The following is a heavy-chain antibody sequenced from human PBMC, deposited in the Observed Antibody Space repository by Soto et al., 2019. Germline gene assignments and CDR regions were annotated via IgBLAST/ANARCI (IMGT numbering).Heavy chain of an antibody. CDR1: GFTFSSYA. V-gene: IGHV3-23*01. CDR3: AKDGAVAGLEAFAFDI. J-gene: IGHJ3*02. CDR2: ISGSGGST. D-gene: IGHD6-19*01. Sequence: EVQLLESGGGLVQPGGSLRLSCAASGFTFSSYAMSWVRQAPGKGLEWVSAISGSGGSTYYADSVKGRFTISRDNSKNTLYLQMNSLRAEDTAVYYCAKDGAVAGLEAFAFDIWGQGTMVTVSS.